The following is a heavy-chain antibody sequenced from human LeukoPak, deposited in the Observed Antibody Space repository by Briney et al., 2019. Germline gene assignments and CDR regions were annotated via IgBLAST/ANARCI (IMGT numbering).Heavy chain of an antibody. CDR1: GYSFTTYW. J-gene: IGHJ5*02. D-gene: IGHD3-16*02. CDR3: ARQYRQSDNWFDT. V-gene: IGHV5-51*01. Sequence: GESLKISCKGSGYSFTTYWIGWVRPMPGKGLEWMGIIDPGDPDTRYSPSFQGQVTISADKSISTAHLQWNSLKASDTAMYYCARQYRQSDNWFDTWGQGTLVTVSS. CDR2: IDPGDPDT.